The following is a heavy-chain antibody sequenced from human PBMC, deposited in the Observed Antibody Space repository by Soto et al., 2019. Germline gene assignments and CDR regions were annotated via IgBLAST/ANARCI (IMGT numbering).Heavy chain of an antibody. D-gene: IGHD3-3*01. V-gene: IGHV1-18*01. CDR3: ARDPTIFGVVQNYGMDV. CDR2: ISAYNGKT. CDR1: GYTFTSYG. J-gene: IGHJ6*02. Sequence: ASVKVSCKASGYTFTSYGISWVRQAPGQGLEWMGWISAYNGKTNYAQKLQGRVTMTIDTSTSTAYMELRSLRSDDTAVHYCARDPTIFGVVQNYGMDVWGQGTTVTVSS.